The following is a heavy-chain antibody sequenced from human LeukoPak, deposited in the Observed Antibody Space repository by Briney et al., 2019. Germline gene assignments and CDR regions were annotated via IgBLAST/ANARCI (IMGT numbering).Heavy chain of an antibody. J-gene: IGHJ4*02. CDR1: GFTLSSYN. CDR2: ISGSGNTK. CDR3: ARDGRGEFDY. D-gene: IGHD3-10*01. Sequence: GGTLRLSCAASGFTLSSYNMNWVRQAAGKGLECVSHISGSGNTKYHADSVKGRFTISRDNAKNSLYLHMNGLRAEDTAVYFCARDGRGEFDYWGQGTLVTVSS. V-gene: IGHV3-48*01.